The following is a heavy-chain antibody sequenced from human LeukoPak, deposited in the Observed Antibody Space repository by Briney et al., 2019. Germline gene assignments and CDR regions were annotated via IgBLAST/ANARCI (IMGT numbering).Heavy chain of an antibody. J-gene: IGHJ4*02. V-gene: IGHV1-18*01. Sequence: ASVKVSCKASGYTFTSYGISWVRQAPGQGLEWMGWISAYNGNTNYAQKLQGRVTMTTDTSTSTAYMELSSLRSEDTAVYYCARGRGRIRRYCSGGSCYQLDYWGQGTLVTVSS. CDR1: GYTFTSYG. D-gene: IGHD2-15*01. CDR3: ARGRGRIRRYCSGGSCYQLDY. CDR2: ISAYNGNT.